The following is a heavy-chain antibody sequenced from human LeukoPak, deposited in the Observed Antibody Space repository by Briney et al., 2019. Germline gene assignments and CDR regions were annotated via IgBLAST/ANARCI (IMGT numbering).Heavy chain of an antibody. Sequence: GGSLRLSCAASGFTFSSYSMNWVRQAPGKGLEWVANIKEDGSERYYVDSLKGRFTISRDNAKNSLYLQMNSLRAEDTAVYYCARIFGTSDYWGQGTLVTVSS. J-gene: IGHJ4*02. D-gene: IGHD3-16*01. CDR1: GFTFSSYS. CDR3: ARIFGTSDY. CDR2: IKEDGSER. V-gene: IGHV3-7*04.